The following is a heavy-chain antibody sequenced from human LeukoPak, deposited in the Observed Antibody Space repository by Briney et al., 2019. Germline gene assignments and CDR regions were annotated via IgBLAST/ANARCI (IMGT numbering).Heavy chain of an antibody. V-gene: IGHV1-24*01. J-gene: IGHJ4*02. CDR3: ATSGELSGDY. CDR1: GYTLTELS. Sequence: ASVQVSCKVSGYTLTELSMHWVRQAPGKGLEWMGGFDPEDAETIYAQKFQGRVTMTEDTSTDTAYMELSSLRSEDTAVYYCATSGELSGDYWGQGTLVTVSS. CDR2: FDPEDAET. D-gene: IGHD1-26*01.